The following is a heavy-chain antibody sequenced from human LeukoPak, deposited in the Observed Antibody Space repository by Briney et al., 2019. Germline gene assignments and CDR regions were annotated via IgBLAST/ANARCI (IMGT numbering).Heavy chain of an antibody. Sequence: GGSLRLSCAASGFTFSSYSMSWVRQAPGKGREWVSGISGSGGSTDYADSVKGRFTISRDNSKNTLYLQMNSLRAEDTAVYYCAKSAGFLEDAFDIWGQGTMVTVSS. CDR2: ISGSGGST. CDR1: GFTFSSYS. V-gene: IGHV3-23*01. D-gene: IGHD3-3*01. J-gene: IGHJ3*02. CDR3: AKSAGFLEDAFDI.